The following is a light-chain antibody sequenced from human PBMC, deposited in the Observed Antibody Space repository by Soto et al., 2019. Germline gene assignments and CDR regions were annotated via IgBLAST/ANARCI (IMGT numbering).Light chain of an antibody. CDR2: GAS. Sequence: PGERVTLSCRASQSVSSSYLTWYQQKPGQAPRLLIYGASTRATSIPARFSGSGSGTDFTLTISSLQPEDFAVYYCQQDYNFFGGGTKVEIK. CDR3: QQDYNF. CDR1: QSVSSSY. J-gene: IGKJ4*01. V-gene: IGKV3D-7*01.